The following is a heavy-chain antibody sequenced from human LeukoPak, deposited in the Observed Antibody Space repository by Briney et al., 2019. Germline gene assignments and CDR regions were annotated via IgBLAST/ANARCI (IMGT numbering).Heavy chain of an antibody. D-gene: IGHD2-2*01. CDR2: ISAYNGNT. J-gene: IGHJ4*02. Sequence: ASVKVSCKASGYTFTSYGISWVRQAPGQGLEWMGWISAYNGNTNYAQKLQGRVTMTTDTSTSTAHMELRSLRSDDTAVYYCARAARGYQQIFDYWGQGTLVTVSS. CDR3: ARAARGYQQIFDY. V-gene: IGHV1-18*01. CDR1: GYTFTSYG.